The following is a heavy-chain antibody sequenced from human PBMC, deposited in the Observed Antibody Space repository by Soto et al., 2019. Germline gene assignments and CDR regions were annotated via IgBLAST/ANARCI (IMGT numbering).Heavy chain of an antibody. CDR1: GGSISSYY. V-gene: IGHV4-59*01. D-gene: IGHD6-13*01. CDR3: ARASAYSSSSYFDP. Sequence: PSETLSLTCTVSGGSISSYYWSWIRQPPGKGLEWIGYIYYSGSTNYNPTLKSRVTISVDTSKNQFSLKLSSVTAADTAVYYCARASAYSSSSYFDPWGPGTLVTVSS. CDR2: IYYSGST. J-gene: IGHJ5*02.